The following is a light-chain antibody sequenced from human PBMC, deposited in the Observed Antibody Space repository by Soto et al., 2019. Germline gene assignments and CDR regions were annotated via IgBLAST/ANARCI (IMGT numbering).Light chain of an antibody. CDR3: QQTYSTPIT. Sequence: DIQITQSPSSLSSSLLSRSTIACRASQSISNYLNWYQQRPGKAPKLLIYAASSLQSGVPSRFSGSGSGTDFTLTISSLQPEDFVTYYCQQTYSTPITFGQGTRLEIK. V-gene: IGKV1-39*01. J-gene: IGKJ5*01. CDR2: AAS. CDR1: QSISNY.